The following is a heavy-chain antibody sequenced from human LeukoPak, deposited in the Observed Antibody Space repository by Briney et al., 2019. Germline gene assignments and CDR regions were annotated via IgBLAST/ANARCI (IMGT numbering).Heavy chain of an antibody. CDR2: IYTSGST. V-gene: IGHV4-4*07. D-gene: IGHD5-18*01. CDR3: ARDRGYSYGPYYFEY. CDR1: GASISSYY. J-gene: IGHJ4*02. Sequence: SETLSLTCTVSGASISSYYWNWIRQPAGKGLEWIGRIYTSGSTNYNPSLKSRVTMSVDTSKNQFSLKLSSVTAANTAVYYCARDRGYSYGPYYFEYCGQGTLVTVSS.